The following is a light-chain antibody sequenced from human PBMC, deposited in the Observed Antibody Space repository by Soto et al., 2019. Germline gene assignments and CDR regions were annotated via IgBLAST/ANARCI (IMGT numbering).Light chain of an antibody. CDR3: QQYNSYLFT. V-gene: IGKV1-5*03. J-gene: IGKJ3*01. CDR2: KAS. CDR1: QSISSW. Sequence: DIQMTQSPSTLSASVGDRVTITCRASQSISSWLAWYQQKPGKAPKLLIYKASSLESGVPSRFNGSGSWTEFTLTISSLQPDDFATYYCQQYNSYLFTFGPGTKVDIK.